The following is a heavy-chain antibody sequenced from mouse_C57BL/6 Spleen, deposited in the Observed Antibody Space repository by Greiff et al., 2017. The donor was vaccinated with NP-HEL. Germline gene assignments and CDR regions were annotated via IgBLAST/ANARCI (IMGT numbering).Heavy chain of an antibody. J-gene: IGHJ2*01. Sequence: EVHLVESGEGLVKPGGSLKLSCAASGFTFSSYAMSWVRQTPEKRLEWVAYISSGGDYIYYADTVKGRFTISRDNARNTLYLQMSSLKSEDTAMYYCTRASTVVACDYWGQGTTLTVSS. D-gene: IGHD1-1*01. CDR3: TRASTVVACDY. CDR2: ISSGGDYI. V-gene: IGHV5-9-1*02. CDR1: GFTFSSYA.